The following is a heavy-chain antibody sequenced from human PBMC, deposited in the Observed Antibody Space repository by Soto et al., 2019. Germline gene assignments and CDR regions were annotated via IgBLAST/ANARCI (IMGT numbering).Heavy chain of an antibody. CDR3: ARFLGPLSGELFHGGSPDDWYFDL. CDR1: GFSLSNARMG. CDR2: IFSNDEK. V-gene: IGHV2-26*01. J-gene: IGHJ2*01. Sequence: QVTLKESGPVLVKPTETLTLTCTVSGFSLSNARMGVSWIRQPPGKALEWLAHIFSNDEKSYSTSLKSRLTISKDTSKSQVVLTMTNMDPVDTATYYCARFLGPLSGELFHGGSPDDWYFDLWGRGTLVTVSS. D-gene: IGHD3-10*01.